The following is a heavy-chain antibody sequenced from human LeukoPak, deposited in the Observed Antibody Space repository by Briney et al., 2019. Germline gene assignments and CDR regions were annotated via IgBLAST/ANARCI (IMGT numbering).Heavy chain of an antibody. CDR3: ASVYGDCGEYGMDV. CDR1: GYTFTSYD. CDR2: MNPNSGNT. V-gene: IGHV1-8*01. D-gene: IGHD4-17*01. J-gene: IGHJ6*02. Sequence: ASVKVSCKASGYTFTSYDINWVRQATGQGLEWMGWMNPNSGNTGYAQKFQGRVTMTRNTSISTAYMELSSLRSEDTAVYYCASVYGDCGEYGMDVWGQGTTVTVSS.